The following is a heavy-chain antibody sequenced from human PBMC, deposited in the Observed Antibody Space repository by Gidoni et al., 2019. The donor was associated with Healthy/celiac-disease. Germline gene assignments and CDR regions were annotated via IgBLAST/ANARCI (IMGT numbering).Heavy chain of an antibody. CDR2: INPNSGGT. CDR1: GYTFTGYY. V-gene: IGHV1-2*06. D-gene: IGHD5-12*01. Sequence: QVQLVQSGAEVKKPGASVKVSCKASGYTFTGYYMHWVRQAPGQGLEWMGRINPNSGGTNYAQKFQGRVTMTRDTSISTAYMELSRLRSDDTAVYYWARSRDGYNYYFDYWGQGTRVTVSS. J-gene: IGHJ4*02. CDR3: ARSRDGYNYYFDY.